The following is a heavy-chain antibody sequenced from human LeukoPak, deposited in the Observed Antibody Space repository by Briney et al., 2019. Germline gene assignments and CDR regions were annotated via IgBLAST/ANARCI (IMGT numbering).Heavy chain of an antibody. J-gene: IGHJ5*02. D-gene: IGHD3-22*01. CDR1: GGSFSGYY. V-gene: IGHV4-34*01. Sequence: SETLSLTCAVYGGSFSGYYWSWIRQPPGKGLEWIGEINHSGSTNYNPSLKSRVTISVDTSKNQFSLKLSSVTAADTAVYYCARPRRNYYDSSGYYIHNWFDPWGQGTLVTVSS. CDR2: INHSGST. CDR3: ARPRRNYYDSSGYYIHNWFDP.